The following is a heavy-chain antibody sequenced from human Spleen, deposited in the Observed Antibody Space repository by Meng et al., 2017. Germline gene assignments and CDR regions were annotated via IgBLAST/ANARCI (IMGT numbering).Heavy chain of an antibody. CDR3: VRAYGMDV. V-gene: IGHV3-21*01. J-gene: IGHJ6*02. CDR2: ISSSSTYI. Sequence: GESLKISCAASGFTFSSYSMNWVRQAPGKGLEWVSYISSSSTYIYYADSVEGRFTISRDNAKNSVYLQMNSLRAEDTAVYYCVRAYGMDVWGQGTTVTGAS. CDR1: GFTFSSYS.